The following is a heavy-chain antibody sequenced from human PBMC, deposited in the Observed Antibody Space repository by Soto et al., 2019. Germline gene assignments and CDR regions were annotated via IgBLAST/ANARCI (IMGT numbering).Heavy chain of an antibody. J-gene: IGHJ6*02. CDR1: GGSISSYY. V-gene: IGHV4-59*01. CDR2: IYYSGST. Sequence: QVQLQESGPGLVKPSETLSLTCTVSGGSISSYYWSWIRQPPGKGLEWIGYIYYSGSTNYNPSLKSRVTISVDTSKNPFSLKLSSVTAADTAVYSCARGQREVYFDWLSTVGDVWGQGTTVTVSS. CDR3: ARGQREVYFDWLSTVGDV. D-gene: IGHD3-9*01.